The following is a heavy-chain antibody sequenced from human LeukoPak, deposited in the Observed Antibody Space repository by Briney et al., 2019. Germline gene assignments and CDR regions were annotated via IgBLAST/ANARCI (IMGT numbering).Heavy chain of an antibody. CDR2: ISYDGSNK. J-gene: IGHJ4*02. V-gene: IGHV3-30-3*01. CDR3: ARALGRVQLWGILVY. CDR1: GFTFSSYA. D-gene: IGHD5-18*01. Sequence: GSLRLSCAASGFTFSSYAMHWVRQAPGKGLEWVAVISYDGSNKYYADSVKGRFTISRDKSKNTLYLQMNSLRAEDTAVYYCARALGRVQLWGILVYWGQGTLVTVSS.